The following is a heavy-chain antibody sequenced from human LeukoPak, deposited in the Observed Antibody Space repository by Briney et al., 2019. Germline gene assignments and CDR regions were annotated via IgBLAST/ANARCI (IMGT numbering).Heavy chain of an antibody. CDR3: AEEGRYCTNGVCYSAFDY. Sequence: PGGSLRLSCAASGFTFSSYWMHWVRQAPGKGLVWVSRINSDGSSTSYADSVKGRFTISRDNAKNTLYLQMNSLRAEDTAVYYCAEEGRYCTNGVCYSAFDYWGQGTLVTVSS. CDR1: GFTFSSYW. V-gene: IGHV3-74*01. CDR2: INSDGSST. D-gene: IGHD2-8*01. J-gene: IGHJ4*02.